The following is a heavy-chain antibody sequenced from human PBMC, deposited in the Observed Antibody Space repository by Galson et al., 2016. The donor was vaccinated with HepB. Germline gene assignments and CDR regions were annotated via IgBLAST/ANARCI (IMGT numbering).Heavy chain of an antibody. Sequence: SETLSLTCTVSGGSITGSSYYWGWIRQPPGKGLELIGSIYYSGSTYYNPSLKSRVTISVDTSKYQFSLKLSSVTAADTAVYYCARIGYGDYWAGIMDVWGQGTTVTVSS. D-gene: IGHD4-17*01. CDR3: ARIGYGDYWAGIMDV. V-gene: IGHV4-39*01. CDR2: IYYSGST. CDR1: GGSITGSSYY. J-gene: IGHJ6*02.